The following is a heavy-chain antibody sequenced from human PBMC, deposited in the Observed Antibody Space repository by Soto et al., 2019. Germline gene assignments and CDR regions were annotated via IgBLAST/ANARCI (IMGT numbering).Heavy chain of an antibody. D-gene: IGHD3-9*01. CDR2: ISSSSSYI. Sequence: EVQLVESGGGLVKPGGSLRLSCAASGFTFSSYSMNWVRQAPGKGLEWVSSISSSSSYIYYADSVKGRFTISRDNAKNSLYLQMNSLRAEDTAVYYCARDQRYFDWLFPQNYYYYIDVWGKGTTVTVSS. CDR1: GFTFSSYS. CDR3: ARDQRYFDWLFPQNYYYYIDV. V-gene: IGHV3-21*01. J-gene: IGHJ6*03.